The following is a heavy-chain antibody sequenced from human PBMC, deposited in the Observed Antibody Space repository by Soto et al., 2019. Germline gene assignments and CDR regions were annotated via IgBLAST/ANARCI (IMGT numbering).Heavy chain of an antibody. CDR2: INPNSGGT. CDR3: ARDRRRRIMITLGGWDVFDI. V-gene: IGHV1-2*04. CDR1: GYTFTGYY. Sequence: ASVKVSCKASGYTFTGYYMHWVRQAPGQGLEWMGWINPNSGGTNYAQKFQGWVTMTRDTSISTAYMELSRLRSDDTAVYYCARDRRRRIMITLGGWDVFDIGGQGTMVTV. J-gene: IGHJ3*02. D-gene: IGHD3-16*01.